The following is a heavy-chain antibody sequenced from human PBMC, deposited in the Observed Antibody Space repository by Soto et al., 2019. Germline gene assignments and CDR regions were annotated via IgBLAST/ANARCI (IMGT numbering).Heavy chain of an antibody. CDR1: GFSLTTSGVG. V-gene: IGHV2-5*02. Sequence: QITLNESGPTVVKPAETLTLTCTFSGFSLTTSGVGVGWIRQSPGKAPEWLALIYWDDDKRYSASLKSRLTTTTATSKNQVVLTIASVDSADTATYYCAHRILRTVFGLVTTTAIYFDVWGQGTPVVVSS. D-gene: IGHD3-3*01. CDR2: IYWDDDK. CDR3: AHRILRTVFGLVTTTAIYFDV. J-gene: IGHJ4*02.